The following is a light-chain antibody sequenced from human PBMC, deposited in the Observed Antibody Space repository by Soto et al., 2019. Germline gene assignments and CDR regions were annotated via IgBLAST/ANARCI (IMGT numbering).Light chain of an antibody. J-gene: IGLJ1*01. CDR1: SSDIGRYNY. V-gene: IGLV2-14*01. CDR2: EVT. CDR3: SSYTTRTTLYV. Sequence: QSALTQPASVSGSPGQSITISCTGTSSDIGRYNYVSWYQQHPGKVPKLMISEVTNRPSGVSNRFSGSKSGNTASLTISGLQAEDEADYYCSSYTTRTTLYVFGTGTKVTVL.